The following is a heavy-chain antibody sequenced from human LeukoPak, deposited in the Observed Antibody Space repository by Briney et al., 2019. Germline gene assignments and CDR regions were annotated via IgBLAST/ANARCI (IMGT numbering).Heavy chain of an antibody. CDR3: AKDGPYYYDSSGYYTTNYFDY. Sequence: GGSLRLSCAASGFTFSSYAMSWVRQAPGKGLEWVSAISGSGGSTYYADSVKGRFTISGDNSKNTLYLQMNSLRAEDTAVYYCAKDGPYYYDSSGYYTTNYFDYWGQGTLVTVSS. CDR1: GFTFSSYA. CDR2: ISGSGGST. D-gene: IGHD3-22*01. V-gene: IGHV3-23*01. J-gene: IGHJ4*02.